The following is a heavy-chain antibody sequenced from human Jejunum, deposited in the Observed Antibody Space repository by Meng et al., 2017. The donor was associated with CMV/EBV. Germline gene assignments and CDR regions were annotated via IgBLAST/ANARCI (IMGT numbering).Heavy chain of an antibody. V-gene: IGHV3-66*03. CDR1: GFTVNNDH. CDR3: AGGHSGHY. Sequence: SLGAAGFTVNNDHMSWDRKPTGKGLEWVSVIDNSGGTHYVDSVKGRFTISRDNSENTIYLQMNSLRREDTAVYYCAGGHSGHYWGQGTLVTVSS. D-gene: IGHD6-25*01. J-gene: IGHJ4*02. CDR2: IDNSGGT.